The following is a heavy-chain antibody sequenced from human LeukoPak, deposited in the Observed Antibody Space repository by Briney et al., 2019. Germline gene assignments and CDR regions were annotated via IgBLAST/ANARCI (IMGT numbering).Heavy chain of an antibody. CDR1: GFSISSYW. CDR3: VRVAVVAAANC. CDR2: ISADGSST. V-gene: IGHV3-74*01. J-gene: IGHJ4*02. D-gene: IGHD2-15*01. Sequence: GGSLRLSCAASGFSISSYWMHWVRQAPGKGLVWVSRISADGSSTSYADSVKGRFTISRDNARNTLWLQMNSLRAEDTAVYYCVRVAVVAAANCWGQGTLVTVSS.